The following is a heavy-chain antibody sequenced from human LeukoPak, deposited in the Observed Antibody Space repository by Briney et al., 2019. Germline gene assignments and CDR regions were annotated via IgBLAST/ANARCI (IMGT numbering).Heavy chain of an antibody. CDR1: GFTFSSYA. CDR3: ARVGLGPTYYDFWSGYLDAFDI. CDR2: ISYDGSNK. J-gene: IGHJ3*02. V-gene: IGHV3-30-3*01. D-gene: IGHD3-3*01. Sequence: GGSLRLSCAASGFTFSSYAMRWVRQAPGKGLEWVAVISYDGSNKYYADSVKGRFTISRDNSKNTLYLQMNSLRAEDTAVYYCARVGLGPTYYDFWSGYLDAFDIWGQGTMVTVSS.